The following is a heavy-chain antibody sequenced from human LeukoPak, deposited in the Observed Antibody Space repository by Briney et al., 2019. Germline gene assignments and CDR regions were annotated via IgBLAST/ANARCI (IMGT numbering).Heavy chain of an antibody. D-gene: IGHD2-2*01. CDR3: ARDPPTLSSFDY. CDR2: IWYDGSNK. CDR1: GFTFSSYG. V-gene: IGHV3-33*01. J-gene: IGHJ4*02. Sequence: TGRSLRLFCAASGFTFSSYGMHWVRQAPGKGLEWVAVIWYDGSNKYYADSVKGRFTISRDNSKNTLYLQMNSLRAEDTAVYYCARDPPTLSSFDYWGQGTLVTVSS.